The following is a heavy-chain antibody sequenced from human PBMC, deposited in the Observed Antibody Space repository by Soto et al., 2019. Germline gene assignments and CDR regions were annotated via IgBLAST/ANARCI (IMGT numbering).Heavy chain of an antibody. Sequence: QLQLQESGPGLVKPSETLSLTCTVSGGSISSSSYYWGWIRQPPGKGLEWIGSIYYSGSTYYNPSLKSRVTISVDTSKNQFSLKLSSVTAADTAVYYCARYNWNWDWFDPWGQGTLVTVSS. CDR3: ARYNWNWDWFDP. CDR1: GGSISSSSYY. J-gene: IGHJ5*02. V-gene: IGHV4-39*01. D-gene: IGHD1-1*01. CDR2: IYYSGST.